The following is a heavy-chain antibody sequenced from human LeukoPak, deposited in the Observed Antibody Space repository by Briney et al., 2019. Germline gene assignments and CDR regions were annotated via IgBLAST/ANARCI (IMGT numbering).Heavy chain of an antibody. CDR1: GFAFSRSG. V-gene: IGHV3-30*02. CDR2: IRGSTEAE. Sequence: GGSLRLSCATSGFAFSRSGMHWVRQAPGKGLEWVTFIRGSTEAEYYTDSVKGRFTISRDISKNTLYLQMNSLRAEDTAVYYCAKDGYSSGWSLYYFDYWGQGTLVTVSS. D-gene: IGHD6-19*01. J-gene: IGHJ4*02. CDR3: AKDGYSSGWSLYYFDY.